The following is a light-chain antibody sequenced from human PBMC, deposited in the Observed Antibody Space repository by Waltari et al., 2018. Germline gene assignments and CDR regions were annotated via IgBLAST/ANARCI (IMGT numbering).Light chain of an antibody. V-gene: IGKV4-1*01. Sequence: DIVMTQSPDSLAVSLCERATINCKSSQSVLYSSNNKYYLAWYQHKPGQPPKLLIYWASIRESGVPDRFSGSGSGTDFTLTISSLQAEDVAVYYCQQYYSSPRTFGQGTKVEIK. CDR1: QSVLYSSNNKYY. CDR2: WAS. CDR3: QQYYSSPRT. J-gene: IGKJ1*01.